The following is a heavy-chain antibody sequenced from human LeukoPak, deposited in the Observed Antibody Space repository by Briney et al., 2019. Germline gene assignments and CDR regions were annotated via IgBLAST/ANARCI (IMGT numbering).Heavy chain of an antibody. V-gene: IGHV3-15*07. CDR1: GFTFSNAW. Sequence: GGSLRLSCAASGFTFSNAWMNWVRQAPGKGPEWVGRIKSKTDGGTKDYAAPVKGRFTISRNDSKNTLYLQMNSLKTEDTAVYYCTTLTHNWNYPDYWGQGTLVTVSS. D-gene: IGHD1-20*01. CDR2: IKSKTDGGTK. CDR3: TTLTHNWNYPDY. J-gene: IGHJ4*02.